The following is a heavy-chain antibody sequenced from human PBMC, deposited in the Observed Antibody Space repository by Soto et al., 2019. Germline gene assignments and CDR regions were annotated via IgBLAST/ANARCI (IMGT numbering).Heavy chain of an antibody. CDR1: GFTFSSYA. CDR3: AKSHHSSSWPYYYYYYMDV. D-gene: IGHD6-13*01. J-gene: IGHJ6*03. CDR2: ISGSGGST. V-gene: IGHV3-23*01. Sequence: GGSLRLSCAASGFTFSSYAMSWVRQAPGKGLEWVSAISGSGGSTYYADSVKGRFTISRDNSKNTLYLQMNSLRAEDTAVYYCAKSHHSSSWPYYYYYYMDVWGKGTTVTVSS.